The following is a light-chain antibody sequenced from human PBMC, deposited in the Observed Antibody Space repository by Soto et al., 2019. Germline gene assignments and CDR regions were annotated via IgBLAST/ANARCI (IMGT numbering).Light chain of an antibody. J-gene: IGLJ2*01. Sequence: QSVLTQPPSVSGAPGQRVTISCTGSSSNIGAGFDVHWYQQLPGTAPKLLIFDNSNRPSGVPDRFSGSKSGTSASLAITGLQAEDEADYYCQSFDSTLSGVIFGGWTKVTVL. CDR1: SSNIGAGFD. CDR3: QSFDSTLSGVI. V-gene: IGLV1-40*01. CDR2: DNS.